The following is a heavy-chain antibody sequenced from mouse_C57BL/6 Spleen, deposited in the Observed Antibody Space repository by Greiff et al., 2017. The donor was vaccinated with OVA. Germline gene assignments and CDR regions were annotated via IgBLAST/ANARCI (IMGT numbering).Heavy chain of an antibody. CDR2: IDPSDSYT. CDR1: GYTFTSYW. CDR3: ARRKGAMDY. V-gene: IGHV1-69*01. D-gene: IGHD1-3*01. J-gene: IGHJ4*01. Sequence: VQLQQPGDELVMPGASVKLSCKASGYTFTSYWMHWVKQRPGQGLEWIGEIDPSDSYTNYNQKFKGKSTLTVDKSSSTAYMQLSSLTSEDSAVYYCARRKGAMDYWGQGTSVTVSS.